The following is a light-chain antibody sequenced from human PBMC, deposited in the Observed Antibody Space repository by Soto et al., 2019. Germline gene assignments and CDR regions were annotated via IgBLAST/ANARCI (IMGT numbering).Light chain of an antibody. CDR2: EVT. V-gene: IGLV2-14*01. CDR1: SSDVGTYNY. J-gene: IGLJ1*01. CDR3: SSYTGSSTLYV. Sequence: SFLTQPASVSGSPGQSITVSCTGTSSDVGTYNYVSWYQQHPGKAPKVVIYEVTYRPSGVSNRFSGSKSGNTASLTISGLQAEDEAEYYCSSYTGSSTLYVFGTGTKVTVL.